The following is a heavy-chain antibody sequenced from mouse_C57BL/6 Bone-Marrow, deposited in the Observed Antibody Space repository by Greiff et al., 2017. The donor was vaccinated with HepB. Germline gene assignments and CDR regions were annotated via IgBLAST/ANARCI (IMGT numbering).Heavy chain of an antibody. Sequence: VKLMESGAELARPGASVKLSCKASGYTFTSYGISWVKQRTGQGLEWIGEIYPRSRNTYYNEKFKGKATLTADKSSSTAYMELRSLTSEDSAVYFCARNLLYWFAYWGQGTLVTVSA. CDR2: IYPRSRNT. J-gene: IGHJ3*01. D-gene: IGHD2-12*01. CDR3: ARNLLYWFAY. V-gene: IGHV1-81*01. CDR1: GYTFTSYG.